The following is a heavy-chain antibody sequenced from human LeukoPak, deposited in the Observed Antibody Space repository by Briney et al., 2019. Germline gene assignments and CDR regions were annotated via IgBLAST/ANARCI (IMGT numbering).Heavy chain of an antibody. D-gene: IGHD3/OR15-3a*01. J-gene: IGHJ4*02. V-gene: IGHV3-21*01. CDR2: ISSSSNYM. CDR1: GFTFSRNA. Sequence: PGGSLRLSCAASGFTFSRNAMNWVRQAPGKGLEWVSFISSSSNYMSYADSVKGRFTISRDNAKNSLYLQMNSLRVEDTAVYYCARGLGNDFSDFDYWGQGTLVTVSS. CDR3: ARGLGNDFSDFDY.